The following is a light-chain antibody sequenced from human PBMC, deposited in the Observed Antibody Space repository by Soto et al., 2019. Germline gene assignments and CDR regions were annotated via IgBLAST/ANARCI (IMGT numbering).Light chain of an antibody. J-gene: IGLJ2*01. V-gene: IGLV2-14*01. Sequence: QSALTQPASVSGSPGQSITISCTGTSSDVGAHNYVSWYQQHPGKAPKLIMYEVSNRPSGVSNRFSGSKSVNTASLTIAGLQDEDEADYYCNSYTNRDTPVLFGGGTKLTVL. CDR2: EVS. CDR1: SSDVGAHNY. CDR3: NSYTNRDTPVL.